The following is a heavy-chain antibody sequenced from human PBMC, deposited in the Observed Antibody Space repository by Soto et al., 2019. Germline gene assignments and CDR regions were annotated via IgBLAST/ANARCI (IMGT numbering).Heavy chain of an antibody. CDR2: IYSVGST. CDR1: GFTFTSFA. Sequence: PGGSLRLSCAASGFTFTSFAVSWVRQDPGKALEWISIIYSVGSTYYTDSVKGRFTISRDNSKNTLDLQMNSLRADDTAVYFCASYCSGGNFFSGYYYYGMDVWGQGTTVTVSS. D-gene: IGHD2-15*01. V-gene: IGHV3-23*03. J-gene: IGHJ6*02. CDR3: ASYCSGGNFFSGYYYYGMDV.